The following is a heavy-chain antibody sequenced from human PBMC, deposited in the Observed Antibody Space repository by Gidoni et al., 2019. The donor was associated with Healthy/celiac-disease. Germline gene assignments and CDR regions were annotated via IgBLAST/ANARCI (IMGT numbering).Heavy chain of an antibody. J-gene: IGHJ3*02. CDR3: ARDVVRGVISTRAWRAFDI. CDR2: ISAYNGNT. CDR1: GYTFTSYG. V-gene: IGHV1-18*04. Sequence: QVQLVHPGAEVKKPGASVKVSCKASGYTFTSYGISWVRQAPGQGLEWMGWISAYNGNTNYAQKLQGRVTMTTDTSTSTAYMELRSLRSDDTAVYYCARDVVRGVISTRAWRAFDIWGQGTMVTVSS. D-gene: IGHD3-10*01.